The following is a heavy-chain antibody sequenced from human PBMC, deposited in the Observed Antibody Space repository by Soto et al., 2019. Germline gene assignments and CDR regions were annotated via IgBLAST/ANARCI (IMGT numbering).Heavy chain of an antibody. CDR2: ISSNGGST. CDR3: VKSLLLPVTGYYGDAFDI. CDR1: GFTFSSYA. D-gene: IGHD3-9*01. Sequence: PGGSLRLSCSASGFTFSSYAMHWVRQAPGKGLEYVSAISSNGGSTYYADSVKGRFTISRDNSKNALYLQMSSLRAEDTAVYYCVKSLLLPVTGYYGDAFDIWGQGTMVTVSS. J-gene: IGHJ3*02. V-gene: IGHV3-64D*06.